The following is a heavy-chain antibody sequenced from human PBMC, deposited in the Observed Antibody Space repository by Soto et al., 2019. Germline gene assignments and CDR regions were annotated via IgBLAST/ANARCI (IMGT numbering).Heavy chain of an antibody. V-gene: IGHV1-69*02. Sequence: QVQLVQSGAEVKKPGSSVKVSCKASGGTFSSYTISWVRQAPGQGLEWMGRIIPILGIANYAQKFQGRVTITADKSTGTAYMELSSLRSEDTAVYYCARGAMVRGVIVLAYYFDYWGQGTLVTVSS. CDR1: GGTFSSYT. CDR2: IIPILGIA. CDR3: ARGAMVRGVIVLAYYFDY. J-gene: IGHJ4*02. D-gene: IGHD3-10*01.